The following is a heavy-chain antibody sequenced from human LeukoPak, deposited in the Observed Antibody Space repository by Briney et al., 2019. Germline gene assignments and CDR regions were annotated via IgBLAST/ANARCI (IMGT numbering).Heavy chain of an antibody. CDR3: AREEGYSGRYYFDY. J-gene: IGHJ4*02. CDR2: IYSGGST. V-gene: IGHV3-53*01. Sequence: GGSLRLSCAASGFTVSSNYMSWVRQAPGKGLEWVSVIYSGGSTYYADSVKGRFTISRDNSKNTLYLQMNSLRAEDTAVYYCAREEGYSGRYYFDYWGQGTLVTVSS. D-gene: IGHD1-26*01. CDR1: GFTVSSNY.